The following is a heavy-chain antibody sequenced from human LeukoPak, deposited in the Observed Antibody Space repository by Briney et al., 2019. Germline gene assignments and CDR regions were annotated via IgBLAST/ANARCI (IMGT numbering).Heavy chain of an antibody. CDR3: ARPRSSYEYGDYESFDF. Sequence: GASVKVSCKASGYTFTGYYMHWVRQAPGQGLEWMGWINPNSGGTNYAQKFQDSVTMTSDTSISTAYMEVRSLRSDDTAVYYCARPRSSYEYGDYESFDFWGQGTLVTVSS. J-gene: IGHJ4*02. D-gene: IGHD4-17*01. CDR1: GYTFTGYY. V-gene: IGHV1-2*02. CDR2: INPNSGGT.